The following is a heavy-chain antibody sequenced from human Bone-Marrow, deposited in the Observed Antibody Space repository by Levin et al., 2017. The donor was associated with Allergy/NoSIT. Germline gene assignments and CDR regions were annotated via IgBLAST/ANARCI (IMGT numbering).Heavy chain of an antibody. CDR2: ISGSGART. CDR3: ALEKYYSDSSGYYQFDC. V-gene: IGHV3-23*01. CDR1: GFSFSTYA. J-gene: IGHJ4*02. Sequence: GESLKISCAGSGFSFSTYAMSWVRQAPGKGLEWVSAISGSGARTFHADSVKGRFSISRDNSKNTLFLQMNSLRAEDTALYYCALEKYYSDSSGYYQFDCWGQGTLVTVSS. D-gene: IGHD3-22*01.